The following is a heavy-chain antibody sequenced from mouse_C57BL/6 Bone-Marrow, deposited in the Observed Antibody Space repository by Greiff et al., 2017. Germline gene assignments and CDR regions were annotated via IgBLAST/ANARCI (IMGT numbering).Heavy chain of an antibody. CDR2: INPNNGGT. V-gene: IGHV1-22*01. CDR1: GYTFTDYN. CDR3: ARRGYYGSSYGWYFDV. Sequence: VQLQQSGPELVKPGASVKMSCKASGYTFTDYNMHWVKQSHGKSLEWIGYINPNNGGTSYNQKFKGKATLTVNKSSSTAYMELRSLTSEDSAVYYWARRGYYGSSYGWYFDVWGTGTTVTVSS. J-gene: IGHJ1*03. D-gene: IGHD1-1*01.